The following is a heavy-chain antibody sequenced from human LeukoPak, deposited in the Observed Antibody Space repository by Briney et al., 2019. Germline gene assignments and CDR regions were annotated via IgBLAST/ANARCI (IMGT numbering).Heavy chain of an antibody. Sequence: PGGSLRLSCAASGFTFSSYAMHWVRQAPGKGLEWVAVISYDGSNKYYADSVKGRFTISRDNSKNTLYLQMNILRVEDTAVYYCAKRIQERGSSWPFDYWGQGTLVTVSS. V-gene: IGHV3-30-3*02. J-gene: IGHJ4*02. CDR3: AKRIQERGSSWPFDY. CDR1: GFTFSSYA. D-gene: IGHD6-13*01. CDR2: ISYDGSNK.